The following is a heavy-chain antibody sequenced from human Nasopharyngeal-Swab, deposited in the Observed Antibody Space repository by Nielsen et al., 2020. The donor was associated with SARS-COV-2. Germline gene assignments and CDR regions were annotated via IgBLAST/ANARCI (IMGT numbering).Heavy chain of an antibody. J-gene: IGHJ4*02. CDR2: INSDGSNT. D-gene: IGHD5-18*01. V-gene: IGHV3-74*01. Sequence: VRQAPGKGLAWVSRINSDGSNTDYANSVKGRFTISRDNAKNTLYLQMNSLRAEDTAVYYCARALGYNYGYYFDYWGQGSLVTVSS. CDR3: ARALGYNYGYYFDY.